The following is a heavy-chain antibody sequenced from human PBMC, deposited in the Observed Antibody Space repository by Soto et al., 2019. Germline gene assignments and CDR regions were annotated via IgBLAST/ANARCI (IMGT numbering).Heavy chain of an antibody. V-gene: IGHV3-33*01. CDR3: ARASIAVAIMRYYYYYMDV. J-gene: IGHJ6*03. D-gene: IGHD6-19*01. CDR1: GFTFSSYG. CDR2: IWYDGSNK. Sequence: GGSLRLSCAASGFTFSSYGMHWVRQAPGKGLEWVAVIWYDGSNKYYADSVKGRFTISRDNSKNTLYLQMNSLRAEDTAVYYCARASIAVAIMRYYYYYMDVWGKGTTVNVSS.